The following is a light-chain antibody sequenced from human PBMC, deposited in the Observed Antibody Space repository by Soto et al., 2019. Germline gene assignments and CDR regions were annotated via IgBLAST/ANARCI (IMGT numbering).Light chain of an antibody. CDR2: GAS. CDR1: QSVTSN. Sequence: EIVLTQSPGTLSLSPGERATLTCTASQSVTSNLAWYQQKPGQAPRLLIYGASTRATGFPARFSGSGSGTEFTLTISSLQSEDFAVYYCQQYNYWPPFTFGPGTKVDIK. CDR3: QQYNYWPPFT. J-gene: IGKJ3*01. V-gene: IGKV3-15*01.